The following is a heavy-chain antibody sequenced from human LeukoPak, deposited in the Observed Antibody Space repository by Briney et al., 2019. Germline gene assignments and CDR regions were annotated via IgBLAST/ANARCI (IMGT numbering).Heavy chain of an antibody. V-gene: IGHV1-18*01. CDR2: ISAYNGNT. Sequence: ASVKVSCKASGYTFTSYGISWVRQAPGQGLEWMGWISAYNGNTNYAQKLQGRVTMTTDTSTSTAYMELRSLRSDDTAVYYCARAILRYFDWLPNFDYWGQGTLVTVSS. CDR3: ARAILRYFDWLPNFDY. D-gene: IGHD3-9*01. CDR1: GYTFTSYG. J-gene: IGHJ4*02.